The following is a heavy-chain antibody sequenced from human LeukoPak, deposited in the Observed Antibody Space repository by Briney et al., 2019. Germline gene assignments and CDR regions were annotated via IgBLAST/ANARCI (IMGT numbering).Heavy chain of an antibody. J-gene: IGHJ2*01. CDR1: GGSFSGYY. CDR3: ARASSGWYTRYFDL. V-gene: IGHV4-34*01. D-gene: IGHD6-19*01. Sequence: SETLSLTCAVYGGSFSGYYWSWIRQPPGKGLEWIGEINHSGSTNYNPSLKSRVTISVDTPKNQFSLKLSSVTAADTAVYYCARASSGWYTRYFDLWGRGTLVTVSS. CDR2: INHSGST.